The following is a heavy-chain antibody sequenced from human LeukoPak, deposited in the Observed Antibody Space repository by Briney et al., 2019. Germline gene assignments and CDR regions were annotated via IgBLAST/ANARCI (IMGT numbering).Heavy chain of an antibody. D-gene: IGHD5-24*01. Sequence: GGSLRLSCAASGFTFSSYSMNWVRQAPGKGLEWVSSISSSSSYIYYADPVKGRFTISRDNAKNSLYLQMNSLRAEDTAVYYCAKDDRWLQFCCWGQGTLVTVSA. J-gene: IGHJ4*02. CDR1: GFTFSSYS. CDR2: ISSSSSYI. CDR3: AKDDRWLQFCC. V-gene: IGHV3-21*01.